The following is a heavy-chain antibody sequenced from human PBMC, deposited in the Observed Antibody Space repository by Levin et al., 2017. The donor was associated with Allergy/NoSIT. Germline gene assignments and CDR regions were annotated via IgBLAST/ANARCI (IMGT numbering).Heavy chain of an antibody. J-gene: IGHJ6*02. V-gene: IGHV1-18*01. CDR2: ISAYNGNT. D-gene: IGHD3-10*01. CDR1: GYTFTSYG. Sequence: GASVKVSCKASGYTFTSYGISWVRQAPGQGLEWMGWISAYNGNTNYAQKLQGRVTMTTDTSTSTAYMELRSLRSDDTAVYYCAISRGGDYYGSGSYSDYGMDVWGQGTTVTVSS. CDR3: AISRGGDYYGSGSYSDYGMDV.